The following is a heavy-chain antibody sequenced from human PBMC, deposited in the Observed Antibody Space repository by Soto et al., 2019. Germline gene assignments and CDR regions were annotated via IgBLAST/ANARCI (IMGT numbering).Heavy chain of an antibody. CDR1: GSTLNIYA. J-gene: IGHJ4*02. D-gene: IGHD3-22*01. Sequence: EVQLWESGGDLIQPGGSLRLSCAASGSTLNIYAMTWVRQAPGKGLEWVSAISRYGDFTYYADSVEGRFTISRDNSKNTLYWQMNSLRAEDTAVYYCAKDRYLDHDSRGYLFDNWGQGTLVTVSS. CDR3: AKDRYLDHDSRGYLFDN. V-gene: IGHV3-23*01. CDR2: ISRYGDFT.